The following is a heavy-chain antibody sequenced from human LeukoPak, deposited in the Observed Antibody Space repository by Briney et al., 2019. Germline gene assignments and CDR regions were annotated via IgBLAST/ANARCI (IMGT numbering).Heavy chain of an antibody. CDR3: ARWSIVGAYDLFDY. Sequence: NASETLSLTCTVSGGSISSSSYYWGWIRQPPGKGLEWIGYIYYSGSTYYNPSLKSRVTISVDTSKNQFSLKLSSVTAADTAVYYCARWSIVGAYDLFDYWGQGTLVTVSS. D-gene: IGHD1-26*01. CDR2: IYYSGST. V-gene: IGHV4-30-4*08. J-gene: IGHJ4*02. CDR1: GGSISSSSYY.